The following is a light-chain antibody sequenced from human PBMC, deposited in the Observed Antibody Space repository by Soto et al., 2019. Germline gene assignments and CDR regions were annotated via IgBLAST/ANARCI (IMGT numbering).Light chain of an antibody. V-gene: IGKV1-8*01. CDR1: QSISSY. CDR3: QQYNSYSWT. J-gene: IGKJ1*01. CDR2: AAS. Sequence: AIRMTQSPSSFSASTGDRVTITWLASQSISSYLNWYQQKPGKAPKLLIYAASSLQSGVPSRFSGSGSGTEFTLTISYLQPDDSATYYCQQYNSYSWTLGQGTKVDI.